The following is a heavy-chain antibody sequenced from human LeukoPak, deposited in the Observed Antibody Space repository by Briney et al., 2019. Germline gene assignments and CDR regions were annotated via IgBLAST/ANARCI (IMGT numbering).Heavy chain of an antibody. CDR3: ARGLEWGDGFDI. V-gene: IGHV4-61*02. Sequence: SETLSLTCTVSGGSISSGSYYWTWIRQPAGKGLEWIGRVYISGSTNYNPSLKSRVTISVDTSKNHFSLKLTSVTAADTAVYYCARGLEWGDGFDIWGQGTMVTVSP. J-gene: IGHJ3*02. D-gene: IGHD1-1*01. CDR2: VYISGST. CDR1: GGSISSGSYY.